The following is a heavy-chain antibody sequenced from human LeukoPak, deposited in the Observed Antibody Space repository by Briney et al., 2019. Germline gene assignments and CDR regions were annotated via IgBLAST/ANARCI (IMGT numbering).Heavy chain of an antibody. Sequence: GGSLRLSCAASGFIFSSYSMNWVRQAPGKGLEWVSYISSSSSTMYYADSVKGRFTISRDNARNSLYLQMNSLRADDTAVYYCARAPSYYYMDVWGKGTTVTVSS. CDR2: ISSSSSTM. V-gene: IGHV3-48*01. CDR3: ARAPSYYYMDV. CDR1: GFIFSSYS. J-gene: IGHJ6*03.